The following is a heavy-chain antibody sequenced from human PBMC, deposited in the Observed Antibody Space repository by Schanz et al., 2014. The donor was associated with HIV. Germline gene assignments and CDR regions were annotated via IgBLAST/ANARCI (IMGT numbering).Heavy chain of an antibody. J-gene: IGHJ4*02. CDR2: ITESGGRT. Sequence: VQVVESGGGVVQPGRSLTLSCATTGFPLRDYAMSWVRQAPGKGLEWVSSITESGGRTYYADSVNGRFTISRDNSKNTLYLQMTTLRIDDTAVYYCAKPEYDSRGNSQSHFDYWGQGTLVTVSP. CDR3: AKPEYDSRGNSQSHFDY. V-gene: IGHV3-23*04. D-gene: IGHD3-22*01. CDR1: GFPLRDYA.